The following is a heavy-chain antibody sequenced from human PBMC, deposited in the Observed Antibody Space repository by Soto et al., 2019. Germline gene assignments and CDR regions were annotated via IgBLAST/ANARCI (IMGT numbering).Heavy chain of an antibody. CDR3: ARDRRYCSGGSCSFHDAFDI. CDR2: IYYNGGS. J-gene: IGHJ3*02. V-gene: IGHV4-39*07. Sequence: QLQLQESGPGLVKPSETLSLTCTVSGGSISTSSYYWGWIRQPPGKGLEWIGSIYYNGGSYYNPSLKSRVTISVDTSKNQFSLKLSSVTAADTAVYYCARDRRYCSGGSCSFHDAFDIWGQGTMVTVSS. D-gene: IGHD2-15*01. CDR1: GGSISTSSYY.